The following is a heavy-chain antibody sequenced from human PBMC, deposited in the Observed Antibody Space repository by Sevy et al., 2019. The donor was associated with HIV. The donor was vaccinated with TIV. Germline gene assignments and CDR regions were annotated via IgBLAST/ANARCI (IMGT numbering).Heavy chain of an antibody. D-gene: IGHD5-18*01. CDR1: GFTFTSYG. CDR2: ISYDGSNK. CDR3: AKAPRGYSYASFFDY. Sequence: GGSLRLSCAASGFTFTSYGMHWVRQAPGKGLEWVAAISYDGSNKYYADSVKGRFTISRDKSKNTLYLQMNSLRAEDTAVYYCAKAPRGYSYASFFDYWGQGTLVTVSS. V-gene: IGHV3-30*18. J-gene: IGHJ4*02.